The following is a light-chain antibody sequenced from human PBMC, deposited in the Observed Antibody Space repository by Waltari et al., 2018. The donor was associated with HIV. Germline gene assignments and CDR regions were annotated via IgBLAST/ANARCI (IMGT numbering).Light chain of an antibody. V-gene: IGLV1-47*01. CDR3: AAWDASLSAWV. J-gene: IGLJ3*02. Sequence: QSVLTQPPSASGTPGQRVTISCSGSSSNIGSNYVYWYQQLPGTAPKLLIYMKNQRPSGVPDRFSCSKSGTSASLAISGLRSEDEADYDCAAWDASLSAWVFGGGTKLTVL. CDR1: SSNIGSNY. CDR2: MKN.